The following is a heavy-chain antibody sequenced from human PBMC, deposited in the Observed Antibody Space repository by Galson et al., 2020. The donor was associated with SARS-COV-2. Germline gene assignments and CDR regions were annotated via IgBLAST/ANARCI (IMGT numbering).Heavy chain of an antibody. CDR2: IKQDGSEK. CDR1: GFTFSSYW. CDR3: ARGLQVRGYFYYVMDV. J-gene: IGHJ6*02. D-gene: IGHD3-10*01. V-gene: IGHV3-7*04. Sequence: TGGSLRLSCAASGFTFSSYWMTWVRQAPGKGLEWVANIKQDGSEKYYVDSVKGRFTISRDNAKNSLYLQMNSLRAEDTAVYYCARGLQVRGYFYYVMDVWGQGTTVTISS.